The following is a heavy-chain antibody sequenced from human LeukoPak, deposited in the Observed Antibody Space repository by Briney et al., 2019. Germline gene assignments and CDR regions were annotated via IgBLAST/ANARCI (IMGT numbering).Heavy chain of an antibody. CDR2: IYHSGST. CDR1: GGSFSGYS. D-gene: IGHD4-17*01. V-gene: IGHV4-30-2*01. CDR3: ARAGEYGDYGY. J-gene: IGHJ4*02. Sequence: SETLSLTCAVYGGSFSGYSWSWIRQPPGKGLEWIGYIYHSGSTYYNPSLKSRVTISVDRSKNQFSLKLSSVTAADTAVYYCARAGEYGDYGYWGQGTLVTVSS.